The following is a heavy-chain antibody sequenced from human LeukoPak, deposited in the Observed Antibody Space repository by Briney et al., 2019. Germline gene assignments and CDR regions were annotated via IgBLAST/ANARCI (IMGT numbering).Heavy chain of an antibody. Sequence: ASVKVSCKASGYTFTSYFIHWVRQAPGQGLEWMGIINLSGGTTTYAQKFQGRVTMTRDTSTGTVYMELSSLRSEDTAVYYYAREERAITAYGRGAFDYWGQGTLVTVSS. J-gene: IGHJ4*02. CDR2: INLSGGTT. CDR1: GYTFTSYF. D-gene: IGHD6-13*01. V-gene: IGHV1-46*01. CDR3: AREERAITAYGRGAFDY.